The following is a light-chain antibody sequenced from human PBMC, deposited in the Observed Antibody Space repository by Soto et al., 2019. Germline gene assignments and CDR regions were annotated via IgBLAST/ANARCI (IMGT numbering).Light chain of an antibody. CDR2: GNS. CDR1: SSNIGAGYD. CDR3: QSYDSSLRGHVV. J-gene: IGLJ2*01. Sequence: QSVLTQPPSVSGAPRQRVTISCTGSSSNIGAGYDVLWYQQLPGTAPKLLIYGNSNRPSGVPDRFSGSKSGTSASLAITGLQAEDGADYYCQSYDSSLRGHVVFGGGTQLTVL. V-gene: IGLV1-40*01.